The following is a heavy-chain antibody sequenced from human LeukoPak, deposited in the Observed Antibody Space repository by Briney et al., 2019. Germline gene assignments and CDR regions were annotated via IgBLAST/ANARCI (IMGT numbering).Heavy chain of an antibody. Sequence: ASVEVSCKASGYTFSSYGISWVRQAPGQGPEWMGWISYNGNTNYAQKLQGRVTMTTDTSTSTAYMELSSLRSEDTAVYYCARDMRVGWFDPWGQGTPVTVSS. CDR3: ARDMRVGWFDP. CDR2: ISYNGNT. CDR1: GYTFSSYG. V-gene: IGHV1-18*01. J-gene: IGHJ5*02. D-gene: IGHD2-2*01.